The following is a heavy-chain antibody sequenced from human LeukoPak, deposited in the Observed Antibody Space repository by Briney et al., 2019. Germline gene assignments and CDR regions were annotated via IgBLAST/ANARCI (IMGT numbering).Heavy chain of an antibody. Sequence: SETLSLTCTVSGGSISSSSYYWGWIRQPPGKGLEWIGSIYYSGSTYYNPSLKSRVTISVDTSKNQFSLKLSSVTAADTAVYYCARGDDSSGSIWGQGTMVTVSS. CDR3: ARGDDSSGSI. V-gene: IGHV4-39*01. J-gene: IGHJ3*02. D-gene: IGHD3-22*01. CDR2: IYYSGST. CDR1: GGSISSSSYY.